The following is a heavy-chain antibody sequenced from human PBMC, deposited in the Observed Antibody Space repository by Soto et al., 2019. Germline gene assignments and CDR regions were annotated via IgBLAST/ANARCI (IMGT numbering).Heavy chain of an antibody. J-gene: IGHJ6*02. D-gene: IGHD5-18*01. CDR2: ISYDGSKE. Sequence: QVQLVESGGGVVQPGRSLRLSCAASGFTFSSYGMHWVRQAPGKGLEWVAVISYDGSKEFYADSVKGRFTISRDNSKNTLDLQMNTLRAENTAVYYCAKDLRLWSKDYYYYGMDVWGQWTTVTVSS. CDR3: AKDLRLWSKDYYYYGMDV. CDR1: GFTFSSYG. V-gene: IGHV3-30*18.